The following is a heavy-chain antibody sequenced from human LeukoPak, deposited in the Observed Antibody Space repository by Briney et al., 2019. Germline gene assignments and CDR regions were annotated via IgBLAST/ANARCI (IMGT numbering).Heavy chain of an antibody. CDR3: AKECGRDYDDRAFDI. J-gene: IGHJ3*02. D-gene: IGHD3-22*01. CDR2: ISGTGGST. CDR1: GFTFSSYA. Sequence: GGSLRLSCAASGFTFSSYAMDWVRQSPERGLEWVSAISGTGGSTSYADSLKGRFTISRDNSKNTLYLQMSSLTAEDTAVYYCAKECGRDYDDRAFDIWGQGTMVTVSS. V-gene: IGHV3-23*01.